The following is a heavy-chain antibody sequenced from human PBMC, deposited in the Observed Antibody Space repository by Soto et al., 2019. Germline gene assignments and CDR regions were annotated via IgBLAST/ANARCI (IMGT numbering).Heavy chain of an antibody. CDR3: ARGGYYDSSGYSNSALSSRFNWFDP. CDR1: GVSISSSIYY. V-gene: IGHV4-39*01. J-gene: IGHJ5*02. CDR2: IYYSGST. Sequence: SETLSLTCTVSGVSISSSIYYWGWIRQPPGKGLEWIGSIYYSGSTYYNPSLKSRVTISVDTSKNQFSLKLSSVTAADTAVYYCARGGYYDSSGYSNSALSSRFNWFDPWGQGTLVTVSS. D-gene: IGHD3-22*01.